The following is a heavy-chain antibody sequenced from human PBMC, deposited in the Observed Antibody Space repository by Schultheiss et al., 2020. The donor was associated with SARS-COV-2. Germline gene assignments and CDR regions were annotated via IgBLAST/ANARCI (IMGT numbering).Heavy chain of an antibody. V-gene: IGHV3-33*01. CDR2: IWYDGSNK. CDR3: ARENGGIAAAGFDY. J-gene: IGHJ4*02. CDR1: GFTFSDYG. D-gene: IGHD6-13*01. Sequence: GESLKISCAASGFTFSDYGMHWVRQAPDKGLEWVAVIWYDGSNKYYADSVKGRFTISRDNSKNTLYLQMNSLRAEDTAVYYCARENGGIAAAGFDYWGQGKLVTVSS.